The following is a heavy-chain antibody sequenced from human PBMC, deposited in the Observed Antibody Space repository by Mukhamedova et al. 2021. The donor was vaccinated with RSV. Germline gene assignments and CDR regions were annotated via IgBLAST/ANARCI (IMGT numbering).Heavy chain of an antibody. Sequence: GGSTYYNPSLKSRVTISVDTSKNQFSLKLSSVTAADTAVYYCASDQSEYSGSYYPYFQHWGQGTLVTVSS. CDR2: GGST. V-gene: IGHV4-39*07. J-gene: IGHJ1*01. CDR3: ASDQSEYSGSYYPYFQH. D-gene: IGHD1-26*01.